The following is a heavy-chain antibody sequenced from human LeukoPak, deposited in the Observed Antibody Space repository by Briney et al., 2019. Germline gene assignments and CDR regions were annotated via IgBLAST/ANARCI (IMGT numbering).Heavy chain of an antibody. Sequence: GGSLRLSCAASGFTFSSFDMHWVRHPTGQGLEWVSTIGTASGTYYPGSVEGRFTLSRDNAKNSLYLQMNSLTAGDTAVYYCARGPPRGKYYYMDVWGKGTTVTVSS. CDR1: GFTFSSFD. CDR2: IGTASGT. J-gene: IGHJ6*03. CDR3: ARGPPRGKYYYMDV. V-gene: IGHV3-13*01. D-gene: IGHD1-1*01.